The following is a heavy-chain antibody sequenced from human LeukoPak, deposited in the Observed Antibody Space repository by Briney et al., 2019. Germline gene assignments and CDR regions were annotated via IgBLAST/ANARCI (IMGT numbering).Heavy chain of an antibody. CDR1: GFTFSSYS. D-gene: IGHD3-22*01. Sequence: PGGSLRLSCAASGFTFSSYSMNWVRQAPGKGLEWVSSISSSSSYIYYADSVKGRFTISRDNAKNSLYLQMNSLRAEDTAVYYCAKDMYYDSSGPVFDYWGQGTLVTVSS. CDR3: AKDMYYDSSGPVFDY. CDR2: ISSSSSYI. J-gene: IGHJ4*02. V-gene: IGHV3-21*04.